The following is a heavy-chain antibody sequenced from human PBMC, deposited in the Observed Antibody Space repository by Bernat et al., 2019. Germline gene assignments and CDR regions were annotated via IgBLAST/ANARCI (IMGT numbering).Heavy chain of an antibody. CDR1: GFTFSSYG. V-gene: IGHV3-30*18. CDR2: ISYDGSNK. CDR3: AKDANLGSSGYYFDY. J-gene: IGHJ4*02. Sequence: QVQLVESGGGVVQPGRSLRLSCAASGFTFSSYGMHWVRQAPGKGLEWVAVISYDGSNKYYADSVKGRFTISRDNSKNTLYLQMNSLRAEDTAVYYCAKDANLGSSGYYFDYWGQGTLVTVSS. D-gene: IGHD3-22*01.